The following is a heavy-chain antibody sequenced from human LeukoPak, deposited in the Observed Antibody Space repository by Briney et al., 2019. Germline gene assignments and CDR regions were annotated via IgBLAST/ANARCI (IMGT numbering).Heavy chain of an antibody. V-gene: IGHV1-18*01. Sequence: ASVKVSCKASGYTFTSYGISWVRQAPGQGLEWMGWISAYNGNTNYAQKFQGRVTMTRDTSISTAYMELSRLRSDDTAVYYCARGLYSYYYGSGSYWAFDYWGQGTLVTVSS. CDR1: GYTFTSYG. J-gene: IGHJ4*02. CDR3: ARGLYSYYYGSGSYWAFDY. D-gene: IGHD3-10*01. CDR2: ISAYNGNT.